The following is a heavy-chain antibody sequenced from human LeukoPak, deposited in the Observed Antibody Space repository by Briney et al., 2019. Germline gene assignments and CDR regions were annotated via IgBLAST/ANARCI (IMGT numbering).Heavy chain of an antibody. CDR2: ISGSGGST. CDR3: AKDHSSWYYYYYYMDV. CDR1: GFTFSSYG. D-gene: IGHD6-13*01. J-gene: IGHJ6*03. Sequence: GGSLRLSCAASGFTFSSYGMSWVRQAPGKGLEWVSAISGSGGSTYYADSVKGRFTISRDNSKNTLYLQMNSLRAEDTAVYYCAKDHSSWYYYYYYMDVWGKGTTVTISS. V-gene: IGHV3-23*01.